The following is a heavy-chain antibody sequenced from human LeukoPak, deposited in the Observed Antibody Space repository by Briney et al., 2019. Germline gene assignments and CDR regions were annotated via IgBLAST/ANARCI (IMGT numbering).Heavy chain of an antibody. Sequence: GGSLRLSCATSGFTLSSYSMNWVRHSPGEGREWCSYISSRSTTIYYADSVKGRFTISRDNAKNSLYLQMNSLRAEDTAVYYCARDVEQWLVRVYYFDYWGQGTLVTVFS. V-gene: IGHV3-48*01. CDR3: ARDVEQWLVRVYYFDY. J-gene: IGHJ4*02. D-gene: IGHD6-19*01. CDR1: GFTLSSYS. CDR2: ISSRSTTI.